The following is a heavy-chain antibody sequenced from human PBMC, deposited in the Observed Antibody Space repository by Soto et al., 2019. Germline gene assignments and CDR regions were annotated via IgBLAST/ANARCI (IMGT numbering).Heavy chain of an antibody. Sequence: EVQLVESGGGLVQPGRSLRLSCAASGFAFDDCAIHWVRQPPGKGLEWVSGISWNSGNIGYADSVKGRFTISRDNAKNSLYLQMNSLRTEDTALYYCARGLHYDFFYYYMDVWGKGTTVTVSS. CDR2: ISWNSGNI. CDR3: ARGLHYDFFYYYMDV. V-gene: IGHV3-9*01. J-gene: IGHJ6*03. CDR1: GFAFDDCA. D-gene: IGHD3-3*01.